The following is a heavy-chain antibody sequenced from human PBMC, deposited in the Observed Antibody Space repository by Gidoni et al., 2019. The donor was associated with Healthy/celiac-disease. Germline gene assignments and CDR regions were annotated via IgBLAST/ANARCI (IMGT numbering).Heavy chain of an antibody. CDR3: ARGSDSSGWYLKHRREYFDY. V-gene: IGHV1-2*04. Sequence: QVQLVQSGAEVKKPGASVKVSCKASGYTFTGYYMHWVRQAPGQGLEWMGWINPNSGGTNYAQKFQGWVTMTRDTSISIAYMELSRLRSDDTAMYYCARGSDSSGWYLKHRREYFDYWGQGTLVTVSS. CDR1: GYTFTGYY. J-gene: IGHJ4*02. D-gene: IGHD6-19*01. CDR2: INPNSGGT.